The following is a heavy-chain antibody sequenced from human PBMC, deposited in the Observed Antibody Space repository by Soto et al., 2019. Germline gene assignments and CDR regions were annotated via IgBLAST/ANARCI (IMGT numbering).Heavy chain of an antibody. J-gene: IGHJ4*02. CDR2: ISSNGGST. V-gene: IGHV3-64D*06. CDR1: GFTFSSYA. CDR3: VKDQGYYDSSGPFDY. D-gene: IGHD3-22*01. Sequence: GGSLRLSCSASGFTFSSYAMHWVRQAPGKGLEYVSAISSNGGSTYYAGSVKGRFTISRDNSKNTLYLQMSSLRAEDTAVYYCVKDQGYYDSSGPFDYWGQGTLGTVSS.